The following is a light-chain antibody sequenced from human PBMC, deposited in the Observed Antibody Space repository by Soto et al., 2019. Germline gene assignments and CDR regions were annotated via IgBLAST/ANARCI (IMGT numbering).Light chain of an antibody. Sequence: QSALTQPASVSGSPGQSITISCTGTSSDVGGYNYVSWYQQHPGKAPKLMIYDVSNRPSGVSNRFSGSKCGNTASLTISGLQAEDEADYYCSSYTSSSTRVFGGGTKVTVL. V-gene: IGLV2-14*01. CDR1: SSDVGGYNY. CDR2: DVS. J-gene: IGLJ3*02. CDR3: SSYTSSSTRV.